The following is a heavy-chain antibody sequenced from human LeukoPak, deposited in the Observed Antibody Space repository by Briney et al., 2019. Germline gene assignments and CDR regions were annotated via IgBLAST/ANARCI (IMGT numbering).Heavy chain of an antibody. Sequence: GGSLRLSCAASGFTFSAYWMNWVRQVLGKGLVWVSHINSDGSVTNYADSVKGRFTISRGNAKNTLYLQVNSLRAEDTAVYYCARRDGYNYGFFDYWGQGTLVTVSS. D-gene: IGHD5-24*01. CDR1: GFTFSAYW. J-gene: IGHJ4*02. CDR2: INSDGSVT. CDR3: ARRDGYNYGFFDY. V-gene: IGHV3-74*01.